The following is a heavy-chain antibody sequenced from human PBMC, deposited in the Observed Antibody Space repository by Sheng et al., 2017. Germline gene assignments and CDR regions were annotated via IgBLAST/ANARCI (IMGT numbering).Heavy chain of an antibody. Sequence: QVQLQESGPGLVKPSQTLSLTCTVSGGSISSGGYYWSWIRQPAGKGLEWIGRMYSSGSTNFNPSLKSRVTISVDTSKNQFSLKLSSVTAADTAVYYCARGSGSGWSPLAYWGQGTLVTVSS. CDR3: ARGSGSGWSPLAY. CDR1: GGSISSGGYY. J-gene: IGHJ4*02. D-gene: IGHD6-19*01. V-gene: IGHV4-61*02. CDR2: MYSSGST.